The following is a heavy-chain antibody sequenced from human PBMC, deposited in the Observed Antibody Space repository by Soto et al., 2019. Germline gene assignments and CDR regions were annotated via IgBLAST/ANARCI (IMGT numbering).Heavy chain of an antibody. V-gene: IGHV1-8*01. J-gene: IGHJ6*02. Sequence: QVQLVQSGAEVKKPGASVKVSCKASGYTFTSYDINWVRQATGQGLEWMGWMNPNSGNTGYAQKFQGSATMTRNTSISTAYMELSSLRSEDTAVYYCARRGFSSSWYYYYYYGMDVLGQGTTVTVSS. CDR1: GYTFTSYD. D-gene: IGHD6-13*01. CDR3: ARRGFSSSWYYYYYYGMDV. CDR2: MNPNSGNT.